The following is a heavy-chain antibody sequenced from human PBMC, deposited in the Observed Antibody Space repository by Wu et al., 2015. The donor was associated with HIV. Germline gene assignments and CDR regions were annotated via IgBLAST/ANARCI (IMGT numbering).Heavy chain of an antibody. V-gene: IGHV1-8*01. CDR3: ATDGDYISGSVY. CDR1: GSSFTAYD. Sequence: QVQLVQSGAEVTKPGASVKVSCKASGSSFTAYDINWVRQAAGQGLEWMGWMNLYSGNSGYTQKLQGRVTMTRNTSISTAYMELSSLRSEDTAVYYCATDGDYISGSVYWGQGTLVTVSS. CDR2: MNLYSGNS. D-gene: IGHD6-19*01. J-gene: IGHJ4*02.